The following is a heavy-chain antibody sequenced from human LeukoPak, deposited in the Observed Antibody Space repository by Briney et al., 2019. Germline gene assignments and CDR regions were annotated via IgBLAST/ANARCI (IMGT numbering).Heavy chain of an antibody. J-gene: IGHJ4*02. CDR1: GDSIRSHGHY. V-gene: IGHV4-39*02. Sequence: SETLSLTCSVSGDSIRSHGHYWAWIRQPPGKGLEWIGRIYFSGSIYYKPSLQSRVTMSVDASKNSFSLNLGSVTAADAAVYYCASSALRGHFDSWGQGILVIVSS. CDR3: ASSALRGHFDS. D-gene: IGHD4-17*01. CDR2: IYFSGSI.